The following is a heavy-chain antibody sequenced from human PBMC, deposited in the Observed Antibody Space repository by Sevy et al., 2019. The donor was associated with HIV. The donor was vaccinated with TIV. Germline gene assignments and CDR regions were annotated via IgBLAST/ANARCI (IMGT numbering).Heavy chain of an antibody. D-gene: IGHD2-21*01. Sequence: GGSLRLSCAASGFTVSRNYMSWVRQAPGKGLEWVSVIYSGGITYYADSVEGRFTISRDNSENTLYLQMDSLRAEDTAIYYCAREAIWRGSDADWYFDLWGRGTLVTVSS. V-gene: IGHV3-53*01. CDR3: AREAIWRGSDADWYFDL. CDR2: IYSGGIT. J-gene: IGHJ2*01. CDR1: GFTVSRNY.